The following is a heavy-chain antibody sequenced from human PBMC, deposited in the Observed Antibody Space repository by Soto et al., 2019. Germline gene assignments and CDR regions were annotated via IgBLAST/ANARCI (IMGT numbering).Heavy chain of an antibody. V-gene: IGHV5-51*01. CDR1: GYTFPGYW. CDR3: ARLAGYRSGWPLDN. Sequence: GESLKISCKGSGYTFPGYWVAWVRQMPGRGPEWMGSIDPRDSDTRYSPSFQGQVTISVDKSTTTAHLQWRSLKASDTAIYYCARLAGYRSGWPLDNWGQGTLVTVSS. CDR2: IDPRDSDT. D-gene: IGHD6-19*01. J-gene: IGHJ4*02.